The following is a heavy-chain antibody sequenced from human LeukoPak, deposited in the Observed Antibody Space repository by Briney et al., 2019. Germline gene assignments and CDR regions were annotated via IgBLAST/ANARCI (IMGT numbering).Heavy chain of an antibody. D-gene: IGHD2-2*01. CDR3: ARDLQDIVVVPAADY. CDR2: ISYDGSNK. J-gene: IGHJ4*02. Sequence: GRSLRLSCAASGFTFSSYAMRWVRQAPGKGLEGVAVISYDGSNKYYADSVKGRFTISRDNSKNTLYLQMNSLKAEDTAVYYCARDLQDIVVVPAADYWGQGTLVTVSS. V-gene: IGHV3-30*04. CDR1: GFTFSSYA.